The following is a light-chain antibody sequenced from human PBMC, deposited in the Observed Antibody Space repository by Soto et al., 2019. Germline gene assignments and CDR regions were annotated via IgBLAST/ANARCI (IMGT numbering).Light chain of an antibody. J-gene: IGKJ2*02. V-gene: IGKV3-15*01. CDR1: QSVNSN. CDR3: QHRNDWPRT. CDR2: DAS. Sequence: EIVMTQSPATLSVSPGERATLSCRASQSVNSNLVWYQQKPGRAPRLLIYDASTRATGIPARFTGSGSGTEFTLTISSLQSEDFAVYYCQHRNDWPRTFGQGTKLEIK.